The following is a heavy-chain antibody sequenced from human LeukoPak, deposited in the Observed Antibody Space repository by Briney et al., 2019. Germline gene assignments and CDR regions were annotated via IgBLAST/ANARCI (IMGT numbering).Heavy chain of an antibody. J-gene: IGHJ6*02. CDR3: ARRRSGSYYYYGMDV. D-gene: IGHD3-10*01. Sequence: SETLSLTCTVSGGSISSYYWSWIRQPPGKGLGWIGYIYYSGSTNYNPSLKSRVTISVDTSKNQFSLKLSSVTAADTAVYYCARRRSGSYYYYGMDVWGQGTTVTVSS. V-gene: IGHV4-59*08. CDR2: IYYSGST. CDR1: GGSISSYY.